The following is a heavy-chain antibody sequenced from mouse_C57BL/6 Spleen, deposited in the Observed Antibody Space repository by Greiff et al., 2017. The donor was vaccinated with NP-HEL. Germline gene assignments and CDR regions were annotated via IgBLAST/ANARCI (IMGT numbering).Heavy chain of an antibody. D-gene: IGHD1-1*01. CDR3: ARSHYGRRPYAMDY. J-gene: IGHJ4*01. Sequence: VQLQQSGAELARPGASVKMSCKASGYTFTSYTMHWVKQRPGQGLEWIGYINPSSGYTKYNQKFKDKATLTADKSSSTAYIQLSSLTFEDSAVYYCARSHYGRRPYAMDYWGQGTSVTVSS. CDR2: INPSSGYT. V-gene: IGHV1-4*01. CDR1: GYTFTSYT.